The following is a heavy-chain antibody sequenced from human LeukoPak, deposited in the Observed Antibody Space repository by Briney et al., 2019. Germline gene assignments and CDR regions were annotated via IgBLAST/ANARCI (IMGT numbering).Heavy chain of an antibody. CDR1: GFTFSSFG. CDR3: ARTQYSSSFDY. J-gene: IGHJ4*02. V-gene: IGHV3-33*01. Sequence: GGSLRLSCAASGFTFSSFGMHWVRQAPGKGLEWVAVIWYDGSNKYYADSVKGRFTISRDNSKNTLYLQMNSLRAEDTAVYYCARTQYSSSFDYWGQGTLVTVSS. CDR2: IWYDGSNK. D-gene: IGHD6-13*01.